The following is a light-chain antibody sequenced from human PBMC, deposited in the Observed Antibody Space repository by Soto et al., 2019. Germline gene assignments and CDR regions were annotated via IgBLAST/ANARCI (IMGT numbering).Light chain of an antibody. CDR3: QQYGSSPRT. CDR1: QTVRNNH. V-gene: IGKV3-20*01. CDR2: AAS. J-gene: IGKJ1*01. Sequence: EIVMTQSPATMSVSPGERATLFCRSSQTVRNNHLAWYQQRPGQAPRLLIYAASSRATGIPDRFSGSGSGTDFTLTISRLEPEDFAVYYCQQYGSSPRTFGRGTKVDIK.